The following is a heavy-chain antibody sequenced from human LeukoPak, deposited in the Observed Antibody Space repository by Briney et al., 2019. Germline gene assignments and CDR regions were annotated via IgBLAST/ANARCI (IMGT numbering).Heavy chain of an antibody. V-gene: IGHV4-59*08. CDR3: ARRYSSSWYVCFFDP. D-gene: IGHD6-13*01. J-gene: IGHJ5*02. CDR1: GACIRNYY. Sequence: PSETLSLTCTASGACIRNYYWSWIRQSPGKGLEWIGYIYYSGSTNYNPSLESRVAMSVDTSKNQCSLRLSSVTAADTAIYYCARRYSSSWYVCFFDPWGQGTLVTISS. CDR2: IYYSGST.